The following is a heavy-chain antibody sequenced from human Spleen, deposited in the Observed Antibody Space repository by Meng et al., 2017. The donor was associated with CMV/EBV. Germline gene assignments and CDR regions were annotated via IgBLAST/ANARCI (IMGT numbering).Heavy chain of an antibody. CDR3: AKGGYNGYGSYYYGMDV. V-gene: IGHV3-23*01. CDR1: GFRFSSYA. Sequence: GESLKISCAASGFRFSSYAMSWVRQAPGEALEWVSAISDSRDRTYYADSVKGRFTISRDNSKNSLYLNMHSLRAEDTAVYYCAKGGYNGYGSYYYGMDVWGQGTTVTVSS. CDR2: ISDSRDRT. J-gene: IGHJ6*02. D-gene: IGHD5-12*01.